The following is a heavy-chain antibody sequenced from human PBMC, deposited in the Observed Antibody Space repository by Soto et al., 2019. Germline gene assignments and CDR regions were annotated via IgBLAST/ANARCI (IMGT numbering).Heavy chain of an antibody. V-gene: IGHV3-74*01. CDR2: INSDGSST. Sequence: PGGSLRLSCAASGFTFSDYYTHWVRQAPGKGLVWVSRINSDGSSTSYADSVKGRFTISRDNAKNTLYLQMNSLRAEDTAVYYCARDPYDILTGYLYYFDYWGQGTLVTVSS. CDR1: GFTFSDYY. J-gene: IGHJ4*02. CDR3: ARDPYDILTGYLYYFDY. D-gene: IGHD3-9*01.